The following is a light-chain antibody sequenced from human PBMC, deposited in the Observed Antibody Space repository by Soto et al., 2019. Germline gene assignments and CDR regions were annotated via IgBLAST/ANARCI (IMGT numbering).Light chain of an antibody. CDR1: QSVSSSY. Sequence: IVLTQSPGTLSLSPGERATLSCRASQSVSSSYLSWYQQKLGQAPRLLIYHASTRATGIPDRFSGSGSGTDFTLTISRLEPEDFAVYYCQQLDDSQWTFGRGTKVDIK. CDR2: HAS. J-gene: IGKJ1*01. V-gene: IGKV3-20*01. CDR3: QQLDDSQWT.